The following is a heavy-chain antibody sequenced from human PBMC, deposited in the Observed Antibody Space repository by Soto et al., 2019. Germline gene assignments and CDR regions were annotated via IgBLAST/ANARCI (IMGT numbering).Heavy chain of an antibody. CDR3: ATTLYDILTGPLRYYYGMDV. CDR1: AGTFSSYS. Sequence: SVKVSCKASAGTFSSYSISWVRQAPGQGLEWMGRIIPILGIANYAQKFQGRVTITADKSTSTAYMELSSLRSEDTAVYYCATTLYDILTGPLRYYYGMDVWGQGTTVTVSS. CDR2: IIPILGIA. J-gene: IGHJ6*02. V-gene: IGHV1-69*02. D-gene: IGHD3-9*01.